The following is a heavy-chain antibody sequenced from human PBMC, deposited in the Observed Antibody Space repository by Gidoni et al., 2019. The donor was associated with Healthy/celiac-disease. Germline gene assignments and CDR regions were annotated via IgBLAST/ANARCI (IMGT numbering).Heavy chain of an antibody. CDR3: AKDPTSRILWFGETSFMDV. D-gene: IGHD3-10*01. CDR1: GFTFSSSG. V-gene: IGHV3-30*18. J-gene: IGHJ6*02. Sequence: QVQLVESGGGVVQPGRSLRPSCAASGFTFSSSGMHWVRQAPGKGLAGVAVRSYDGSNKYYADSVKGRFTISRDNSKNTLYLQMNSLRAEDTAVYYCAKDPTSRILWFGETSFMDVWGQGTTVTVSS. CDR2: RSYDGSNK.